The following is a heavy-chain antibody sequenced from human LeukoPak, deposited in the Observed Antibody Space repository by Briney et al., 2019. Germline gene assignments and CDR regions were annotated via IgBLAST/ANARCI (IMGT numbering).Heavy chain of an antibody. CDR2: IHYSGST. D-gene: IGHD3-10*01. V-gene: IGHV4-39*01. Sequence: PSETLSLTCTVSGGSISSSSYYWGWIRQPPGKGLEWIGSIHYSGSTYYNPSLKSRVTISVDTSKNQFSLKLSSVTAADTAVYYCARIGSGSYYSAGWGQGTLVTVSS. CDR3: ARIGSGSYYSAG. J-gene: IGHJ4*02. CDR1: GGSISSSSYY.